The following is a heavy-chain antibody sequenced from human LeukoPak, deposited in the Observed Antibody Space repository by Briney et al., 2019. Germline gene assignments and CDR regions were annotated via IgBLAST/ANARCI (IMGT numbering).Heavy chain of an antibody. D-gene: IGHD3-10*01. Sequence: SVKVSCKASGGTFCSYAISWVRQAPGQGLEWMGGIIPIFGTANYAQKFQGRVTITADESTSTAYMELSSLRSEGTAVYYCARADYYGSGSYYNPIDYWGQGTLVTVSS. CDR1: GGTFCSYA. J-gene: IGHJ4*02. CDR3: ARADYYGSGSYYNPIDY. CDR2: IIPIFGTA. V-gene: IGHV1-69*01.